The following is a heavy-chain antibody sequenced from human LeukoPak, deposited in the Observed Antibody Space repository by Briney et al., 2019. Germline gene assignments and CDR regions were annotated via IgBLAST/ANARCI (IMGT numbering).Heavy chain of an antibody. CDR1: GFTFSSYG. D-gene: IGHD6-19*01. CDR2: AWSDGKYK. CDR3: AKDPGHSSACDS. V-gene: IGHV3-33*06. Sequence: PGMSLTLSCAASGFTFSSYGIHWVRQAPGKGLEWVAVAWSDGKYKYYGDSVKGRFTISKDNSNNTLYLQMNSLRAGDTAVYYCAKDPGHSSACDSWGQGTRVTVSS. J-gene: IGHJ4*02.